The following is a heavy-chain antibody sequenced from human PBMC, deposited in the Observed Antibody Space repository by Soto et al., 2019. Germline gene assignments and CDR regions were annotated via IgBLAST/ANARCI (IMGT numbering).Heavy chain of an antibody. CDR3: AANTYKPRIYYCYMDV. CDR1: GFTFSSYA. CDR2: ISGSGGST. D-gene: IGHD1-20*01. J-gene: IGHJ6*03. V-gene: IGHV3-23*01. Sequence: EVQLLESGGGLVQPGGSLRLSCAASGFTFSSYAMSWVRQAPGKGLEWVSAISGSGGSTYYADSVKGRSTISRDNSKNTLYLQMNSLRAEDTAVYYCAANTYKPRIYYCYMDVWGKGTTVTVSS.